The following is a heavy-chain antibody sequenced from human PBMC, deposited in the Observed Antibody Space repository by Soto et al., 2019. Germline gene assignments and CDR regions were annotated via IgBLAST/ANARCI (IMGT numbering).Heavy chain of an antibody. J-gene: IGHJ6*02. CDR3: ARETAAGTPNYYYGMDV. CDR1: GGTFSSYA. Sequence: SVKLSCKDSGGTFSSYAISWVRQAPGQGLEWMGGIIPIFGTANYAQKFQGRVTITADESTSTAYMELSILRSEDTAVYYCARETAAGTPNYYYGMDVWGQGTTVTVSS. V-gene: IGHV1-69*13. D-gene: IGHD6-13*01. CDR2: IIPIFGTA.